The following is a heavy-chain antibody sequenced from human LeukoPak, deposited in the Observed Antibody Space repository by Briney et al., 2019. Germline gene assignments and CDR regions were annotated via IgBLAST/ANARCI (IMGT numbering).Heavy chain of an antibody. CDR2: ISSSGGST. J-gene: IGHJ4*02. Sequence: SCKASGGTFSSYAMHWVRQAPGKGLEYVSAISSSGGSTYDADSVKGRFTISRDNSNNTLYLQMSSLRAEDTAVYYCVKDSAPYSNGWGFDYWGQGTLVTVSS. CDR1: GGTFSSYA. V-gene: IGHV3-64D*09. D-gene: IGHD6-19*01. CDR3: VKDSAPYSNGWGFDY.